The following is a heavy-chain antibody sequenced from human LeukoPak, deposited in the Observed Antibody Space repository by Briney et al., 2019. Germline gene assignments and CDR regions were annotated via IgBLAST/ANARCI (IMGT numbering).Heavy chain of an antibody. V-gene: IGHV3-30*02. CDR3: AKDVLRKSGMPA. CDR1: GFTFTNDG. D-gene: IGHD1-1*01. CDR2: VGDNGTSE. J-gene: IGHJ4*02. Sequence: PGGSLRLSCAASGFTFTNDGMHWVRQAPGKGLDWGAFVGDNGTSEYYADSVKGRVAISRDNSQNTLYLQMNSLRPEDTALYYCAKDVLRKSGMPAWGQGTLVTVSS.